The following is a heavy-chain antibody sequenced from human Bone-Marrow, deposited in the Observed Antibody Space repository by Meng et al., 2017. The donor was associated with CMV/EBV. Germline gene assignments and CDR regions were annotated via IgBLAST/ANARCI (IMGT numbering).Heavy chain of an antibody. D-gene: IGHD3-10*01. CDR2: SRNKANSYTT. Sequence: GESLKISCAASGFTFSDYYMDWVRQAPGKGLEWVGRSRNKANSYTTEYAASVRGRFTISRDDSKNSLYLQMNSLKTEDTARYYCLSWIYGSGVDYWGQGTLVTVSS. V-gene: IGHV3-72*01. CDR1: GFTFSDYY. CDR3: LSWIYGSGVDY. J-gene: IGHJ4*02.